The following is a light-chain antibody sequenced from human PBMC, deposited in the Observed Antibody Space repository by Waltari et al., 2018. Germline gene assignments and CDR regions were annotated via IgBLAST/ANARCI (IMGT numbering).Light chain of an antibody. CDR2: DAS. CDR3: QQRSNWPYT. Sequence: EIVLTQSPATLSLSPGERANFSCRASQSVGSYLAWYQQKPGQAHRLLIYDASNRATGIPAKFSGSGSGTDFTLTISSLEPEDFVVYYCQQRSNWPYTFGQGTKLGIK. J-gene: IGKJ2*01. V-gene: IGKV3-11*01. CDR1: QSVGSY.